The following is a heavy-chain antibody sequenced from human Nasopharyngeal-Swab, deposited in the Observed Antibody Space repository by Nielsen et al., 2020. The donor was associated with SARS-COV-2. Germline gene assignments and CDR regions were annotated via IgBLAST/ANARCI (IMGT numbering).Heavy chain of an antibody. J-gene: IGHJ4*02. D-gene: IGHD3-10*01. CDR2: FDPEDGET. V-gene: IGHV1-24*01. Sequence: ASAKVYCKVSGYTLTELSMHWVRQAPGKGLEWMGGFDPEDGETTYAQTFQGRVTMTEDTSTDTAYMELSSLRSEDTAMYYCATAYGSVSSPEYWGQGTLVTVSS. CDR3: ATAYGSVSSPEY. CDR1: GYTLTELS.